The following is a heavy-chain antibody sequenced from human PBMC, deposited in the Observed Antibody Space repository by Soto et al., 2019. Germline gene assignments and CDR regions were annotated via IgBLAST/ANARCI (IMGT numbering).Heavy chain of an antibody. CDR1: GFTFSSYS. V-gene: IGHV3-48*01. J-gene: IGHJ3*02. D-gene: IGHD3-22*01. Sequence: GGSLRLSCAASGFTFSSYSMNWVRQAPGKGLEWVSYISSSSSTIYYADSVKGRSTISRDNAKNSLYLQMNSLRAEDTAVYYCARVFPHEYYYDSSGYYTDAFDIWGQGTMVTVSS. CDR3: ARVFPHEYYYDSSGYYTDAFDI. CDR2: ISSSSSTI.